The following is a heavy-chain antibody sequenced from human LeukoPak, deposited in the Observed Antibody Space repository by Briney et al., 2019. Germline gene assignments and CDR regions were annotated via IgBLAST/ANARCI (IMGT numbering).Heavy chain of an antibody. Sequence: ASVQVSCQASGYTFTSYYMHWVRQAPGQGLEWMGIINPSGGSTSYAQKFQGRVTMTRDTSTSTVYMELSSLRYEDTAVYYCAREINPAYYDILTGYSPYYYYYYMDVWGKGATVTISS. CDR3: AREINPAYYDILTGYSPYYYYYYMDV. J-gene: IGHJ6*03. V-gene: IGHV1-46*01. CDR2: INPSGGST. D-gene: IGHD3-9*01. CDR1: GYTFTSYY.